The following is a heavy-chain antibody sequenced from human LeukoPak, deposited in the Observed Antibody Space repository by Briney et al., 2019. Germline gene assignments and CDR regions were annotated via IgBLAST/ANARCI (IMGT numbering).Heavy chain of an antibody. D-gene: IGHD2-15*01. CDR3: TRRDCGGGSCYLDY. Sequence: GGSLRLSCAASGFTFSGSAMHSVRQASGKGLEWVGRIRSKANSYATAYAASVKGRFTISRDDSKNTAYLQMNSLKTEDTAVYYCTRRDCGGGSCYLDYWGQGTLVTVSS. CDR1: GFTFSGSA. J-gene: IGHJ4*02. V-gene: IGHV3-73*01. CDR2: IRSKANSYAT.